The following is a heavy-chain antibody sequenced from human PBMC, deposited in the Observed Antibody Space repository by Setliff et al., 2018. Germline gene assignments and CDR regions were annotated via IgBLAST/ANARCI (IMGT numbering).Heavy chain of an antibody. D-gene: IGHD3-10*01. J-gene: IGHJ4*02. V-gene: IGHV4-61*05. CDR3: ARSLGSGSYYNSRPFYSDY. CDR2: IYYRGTT. Sequence: SETLSLTCTVSGGSISSSSYYWGWIRQPPGKGLEWIGYIYYRGTTNYNSSLKSRVTIPGDTSKNQFSLKLTSVTAADTAVYFCARSLGSGSYYNSRPFYSDYWGQGTLVTVSS. CDR1: GGSISSSSYY.